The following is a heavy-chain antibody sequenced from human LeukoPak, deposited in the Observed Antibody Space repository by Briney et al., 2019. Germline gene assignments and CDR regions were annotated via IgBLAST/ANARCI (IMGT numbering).Heavy chain of an antibody. CDR3: ARGVTMIVVVIHDWYFDL. Sequence: TSETLSLTCTVSGGSISSSSYYWGWIRQPPGKGLEWIGSIYYTRSTYYNPSLKSRVTISVDTSKNQFSLKLTSVTAADTAVYYCARGVTMIVVVIHDWYFDLWGRGTLVTVSS. D-gene: IGHD3-22*01. CDR2: IYYTRST. CDR1: GGSISSSSYY. J-gene: IGHJ2*01. V-gene: IGHV4-39*01.